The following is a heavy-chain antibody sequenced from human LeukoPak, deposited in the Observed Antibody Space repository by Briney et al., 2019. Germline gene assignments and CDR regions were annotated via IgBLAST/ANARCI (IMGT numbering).Heavy chain of an antibody. Sequence: SETLSLTCTVSGGSISSYYWNWIRQPPGKGLEWIGYIFYSGSTNYNPSLKSRVTISLDTSKNQFSLKLSSVTAADTAVYYCARDYYDRGNYYMDVWGKGTTVTVSS. CDR1: GGSISSYY. J-gene: IGHJ6*03. CDR2: IFYSGST. CDR3: ARDYYDRGNYYMDV. D-gene: IGHD3-22*01. V-gene: IGHV4-59*01.